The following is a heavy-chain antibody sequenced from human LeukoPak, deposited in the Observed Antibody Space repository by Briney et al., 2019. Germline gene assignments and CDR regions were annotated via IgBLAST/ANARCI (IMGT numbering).Heavy chain of an antibody. CDR1: GGSISSGSYY. CDR3: AGVLWFGESYYFDY. J-gene: IGHJ4*02. CDR2: IYTSGST. V-gene: IGHV4-61*02. Sequence: SETLSLTCTVSGGSISSGSYYWGWIRQPAGKGLEWIGRIYTSGSTNYNPSLKSRVTISVDTSKNQFSLKLSSVTATDAAVYYCAGVLWFGESYYFDYWGRGTLVTVSS. D-gene: IGHD3-10*01.